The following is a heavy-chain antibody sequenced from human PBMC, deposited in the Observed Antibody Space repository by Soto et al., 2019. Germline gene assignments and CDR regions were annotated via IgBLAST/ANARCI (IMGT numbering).Heavy chain of an antibody. CDR1: GFTFSSNW. Sequence: GGSLRLSCVGSGFTFSSNWMTWVRQAPGKGLEWVANIRQDGSEINYVDPVKGRFTISRDNTKNSLYLQMNSLRAEDTAIYFCAREVVVSRGASYFGYWGPGTLVTVSS. CDR3: AREVVVSRGASYFGY. J-gene: IGHJ4*02. D-gene: IGHD2-2*01. CDR2: IRQDGSEI. V-gene: IGHV3-7*04.